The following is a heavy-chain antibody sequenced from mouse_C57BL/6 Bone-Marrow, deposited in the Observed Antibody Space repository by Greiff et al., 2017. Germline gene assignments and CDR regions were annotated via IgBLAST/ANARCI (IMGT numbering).Heavy chain of an antibody. D-gene: IGHD1-1*01. Sequence: VQLQQSGAELVRPGASVKLSCTASGFNIKDDYMHWVKQRPEQGLEWIGWIDPENGDTEYASKFQGKATITADTSSNTAYLQRSSLTSEDTAVYYCTTIITTVVGYFDVWGTGTTVTVSS. V-gene: IGHV14-4*01. CDR2: IDPENGDT. J-gene: IGHJ1*03. CDR1: GFNIKDDY. CDR3: TTIITTVVGYFDV.